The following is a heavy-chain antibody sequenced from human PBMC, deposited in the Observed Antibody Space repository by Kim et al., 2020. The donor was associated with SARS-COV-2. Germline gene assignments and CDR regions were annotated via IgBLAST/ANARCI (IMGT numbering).Heavy chain of an antibody. J-gene: IGHJ6*01. CDR3: ASPVNLKGVQSRYYDYGM. V-gene: IGHV4-59*08. Sequence: SETLSLTCSVSGGSIRSDYWSWIRQPPGKGLEWIGYIYSSGSARYNPSLTSRVTMSIDTSKNQFSLKLTSVTAADTAVYYCASPVNLKGVQSRYYDYGM. D-gene: IGHD3-9*01. CDR2: IYSSGSA. CDR1: GGSIRSDY.